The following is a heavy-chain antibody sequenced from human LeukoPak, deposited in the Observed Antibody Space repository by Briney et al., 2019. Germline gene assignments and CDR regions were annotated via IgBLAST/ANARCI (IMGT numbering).Heavy chain of an antibody. D-gene: IGHD6-6*01. CDR2: INSDGSEG. Sequence: GGSLRLSCAVSGFTFSGFWMSWSRQAPGKGLEWVASINSDGSEGYYADVVKGRFTISRDNVKNSLYLQINSLRAEDTAVYYCARSSYSSSSSVWGQGTMVTVSS. J-gene: IGHJ3*01. CDR1: GFTFSGFW. CDR3: ARSSYSSSSSV. V-gene: IGHV3-7*03.